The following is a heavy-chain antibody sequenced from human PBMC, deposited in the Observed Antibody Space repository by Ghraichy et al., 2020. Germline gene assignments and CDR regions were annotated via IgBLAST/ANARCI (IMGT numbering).Heavy chain of an antibody. J-gene: IGHJ4*02. CDR2: IKSKTDGGTT. D-gene: IGHD3-22*01. Sequence: LSLTCAASGFTFSNAWMSWVRQAPGKGLEWVGRIKSKTDGGTTDYAAPVKGRFTISRDDSKNTLYLQMNSLKTEDTAVYYCTTGPGGHSSGYFYYFDYWGQGTLVTVSS. V-gene: IGHV3-15*01. CDR3: TTGPGGHSSGYFYYFDY. CDR1: GFTFSNAW.